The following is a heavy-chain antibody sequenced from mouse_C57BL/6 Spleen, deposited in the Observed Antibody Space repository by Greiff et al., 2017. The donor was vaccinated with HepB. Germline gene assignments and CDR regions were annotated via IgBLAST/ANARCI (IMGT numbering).Heavy chain of an antibody. CDR2: INPNYGTT. J-gene: IGHJ3*01. Sequence: VQLQQSGPELVKPGASVKISCKASGYSFTDYNMNWVKQSNGKSLEWIGVINPNYGTTSYNQKFKGKATLTVDKSSSTAYMQLNSLTSEDSAVYYCASSGDYYGSIPFAYWGQGTLVTVSA. V-gene: IGHV1-39*01. D-gene: IGHD1-1*01. CDR3: ASSGDYYGSIPFAY. CDR1: GYSFTDYN.